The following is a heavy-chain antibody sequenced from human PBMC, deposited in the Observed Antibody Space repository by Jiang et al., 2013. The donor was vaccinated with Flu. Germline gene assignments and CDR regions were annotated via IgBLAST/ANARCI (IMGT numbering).Heavy chain of an antibody. V-gene: IGHV3-23*01. J-gene: IGHJ4*02. D-gene: IGHD3-22*01. CDR3: AKGATSYFDTSDYTDY. CDR1: GFTFSSYA. CDR2: ISGSGDST. Sequence: GLVQPGGSLRLSCAASGFTFSSYAMTWVRQAPGKGLEWVSGISGSGDSTYYADAVKGRFTISRDNSKNTLYLQMNSLRAEDTAVYYCAKGATSYFDTSDYTDYWGQGTLITVSS.